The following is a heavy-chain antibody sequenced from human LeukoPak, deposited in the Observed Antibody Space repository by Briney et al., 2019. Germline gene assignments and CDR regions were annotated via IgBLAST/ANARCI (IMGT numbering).Heavy chain of an antibody. J-gene: IGHJ4*02. D-gene: IGHD6-13*01. CDR1: GFTFSSYA. V-gene: IGHV3-23*01. CDR3: AKDLLHSRPYYFDY. CDR2: ISGSGGST. Sequence: PGGSLRLSCAASGFTFSSYAMSWVRQAPGKGLEWVSAISGSGGSTYYADSVRGRFTISRDNSKDTLYLQMNSLRAEDTAVYYCAKDLLHSRPYYFDYWGQGTLVTVSS.